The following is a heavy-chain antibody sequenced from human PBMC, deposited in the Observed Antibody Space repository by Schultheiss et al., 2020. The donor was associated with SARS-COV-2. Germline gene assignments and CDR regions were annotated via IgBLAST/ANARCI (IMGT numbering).Heavy chain of an antibody. CDR1: GFTFSSYA. D-gene: IGHD4-23*01. CDR3: ARKRWPDAFDI. J-gene: IGHJ3*02. V-gene: IGHV3-66*01. CDR2: IYSGGST. Sequence: GGSPRLSCAASGFTFSSYAMSWVRQAPGKGLEWVSVIYSGGSTYYADSVKGRFTISRDNSKNTLYLQMNSLRAEDTAVYYCARKRWPDAFDIWGQGTMVT.